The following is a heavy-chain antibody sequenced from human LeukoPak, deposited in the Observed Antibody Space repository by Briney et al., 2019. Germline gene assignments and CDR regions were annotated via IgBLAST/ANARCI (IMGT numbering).Heavy chain of an antibody. CDR3: ARDYGGTGGDAFDI. Sequence: PGGSLRLSXAASGFTFDDYGMGWVRQAPGKGLEWLSGINWNGGSTCYADSVKGRFTISRDNAKNSLYLQMNSLRAEDTALYYCARDYGGTGGDAFDIWGQGTMVTVSS. J-gene: IGHJ3*02. V-gene: IGHV3-20*04. D-gene: IGHD4/OR15-4a*01. CDR1: GFTFDDYG. CDR2: INWNGGST.